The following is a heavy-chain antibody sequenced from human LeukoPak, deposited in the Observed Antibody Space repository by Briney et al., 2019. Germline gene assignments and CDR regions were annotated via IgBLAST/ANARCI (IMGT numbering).Heavy chain of an antibody. CDR1: GYXFTGYY. V-gene: IGHV1-2*02. D-gene: IGHD3-16*01. CDR2: INPNSGGT. CDR3: ARLGEFVYGIDY. Sequence: ASVKVSCKASGYXFTGYYIHWVRQAPGQGLEWMGWINPNSGGTNYAQKFQGRVTMTRDTSISTAYMELSRLRSDDTAVYYCARLGEFVYGIDYWGQGTLVTVSS. J-gene: IGHJ4*02.